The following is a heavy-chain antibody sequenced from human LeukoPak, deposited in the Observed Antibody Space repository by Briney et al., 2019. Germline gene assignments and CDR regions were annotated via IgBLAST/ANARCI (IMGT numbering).Heavy chain of an antibody. D-gene: IGHD2-15*01. Sequence: GGSLRLSCAASGFTFSRFGMNWVRQAPGKGLEWLSYISSSSSAIYYADSVKGRFTISRDNAKNSLYLQMSSLRDEDTAVYYCAQKGGTDHWGQGTLVTVSS. CDR2: ISSSSSAI. J-gene: IGHJ4*02. CDR3: AQKGGTDH. CDR1: GFTFSRFG. V-gene: IGHV3-48*02.